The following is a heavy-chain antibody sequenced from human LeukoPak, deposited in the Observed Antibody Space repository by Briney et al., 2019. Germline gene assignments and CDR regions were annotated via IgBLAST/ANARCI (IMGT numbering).Heavy chain of an antibody. CDR2: IYYTGST. D-gene: IGHD6-19*01. V-gene: IGHV4-59*01. J-gene: IGHJ4*02. CDR3: ARGSGFYGY. Sequence: SETLSLTCTVSGGSISSYYWSWMRQPPGKGLEWIGHIYYTGSTNYNPSLKSRVTISVDTSKNQFSLKLSSVTAADTAVYYCARGSGFYGYWGQGTLVTVSS. CDR1: GGSISSYY.